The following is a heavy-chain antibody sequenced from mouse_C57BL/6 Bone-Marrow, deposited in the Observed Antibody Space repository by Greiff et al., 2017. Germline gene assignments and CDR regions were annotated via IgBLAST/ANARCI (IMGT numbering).Heavy chain of an antibody. CDR3: AKDYEWYFDV. D-gene: IGHD1-1*01. CDR1: GFSLTSYG. J-gene: IGHJ1*03. Sequence: VKLVESGPGLVQPSQSLSIPCTVPGFSLTSYGVHWVRQSPGKGLEWLGVIWRGGSTDYNASFLSRLSITKDNSTCQVFFKMNMLQADDTSIYYCAKDYEWYFDVWGTGTTVTVSS. V-gene: IGHV2-5*01. CDR2: IWRGGST.